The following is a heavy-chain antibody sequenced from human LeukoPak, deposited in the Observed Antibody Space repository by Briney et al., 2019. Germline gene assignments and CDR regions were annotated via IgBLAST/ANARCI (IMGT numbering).Heavy chain of an antibody. CDR1: GGSVSTSDYY. Sequence: SETLSLTCTVSGGSVSTSDYYWGWIRQSPVKGLEWIGDVFYTGKTNYNPSLRGRATISIDTSKNQFSLTLTYVTAADSAVYYCARVFDSWGQGTLVTVSS. J-gene: IGHJ4*02. CDR2: VFYTGKT. CDR3: ARVFDS. V-gene: IGHV4-39*07.